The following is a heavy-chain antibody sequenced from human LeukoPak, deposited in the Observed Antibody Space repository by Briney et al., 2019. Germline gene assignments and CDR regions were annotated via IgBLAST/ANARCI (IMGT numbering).Heavy chain of an antibody. CDR2: INPSGGST. Sequence: GASVKVSCKASGYTFTSYYRHWVRQAPGQGLEWMGIINPSGGSTSYAQKFQGRVTMTRDTSTSTVYMELSSLRSEDTAVYYCARSSGWYYFDYWGQGTLVTVSS. V-gene: IGHV1-46*01. CDR1: GYTFTSYY. CDR3: ARSSGWYYFDY. D-gene: IGHD6-19*01. J-gene: IGHJ4*02.